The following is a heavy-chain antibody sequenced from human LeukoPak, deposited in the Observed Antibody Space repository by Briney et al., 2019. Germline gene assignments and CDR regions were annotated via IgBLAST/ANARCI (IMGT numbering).Heavy chain of an antibody. CDR2: IIPIFGIA. J-gene: IGHJ4*02. Sequence: SVKVSCTASGGTFSSYAISWVRQAPGQGLEWKGRIIPIFGIANYAQKIQGRVTITADKSTSTAYMELSSLRSEDTAVYYCARDAVFGVVTYFDYWGQGTLVTVSS. CDR3: ARDAVFGVVTYFDY. D-gene: IGHD3-3*01. CDR1: GGTFSSYA. V-gene: IGHV1-69*04.